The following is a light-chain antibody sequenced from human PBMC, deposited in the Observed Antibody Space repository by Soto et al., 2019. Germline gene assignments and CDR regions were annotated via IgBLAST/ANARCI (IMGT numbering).Light chain of an antibody. CDR3: KQFRNSPPLT. CDR1: QSLSSSH. Sequence: EIVLTQSPGTLSLSPGERATLSCRASQSLSSSHLAWYQQKPGQAPRLLIYGASSRATGIPDRFSGSGSGTDVTLTISRLEPEDFAVYYCKQFRNSPPLTFGGGTKVEIK. CDR2: GAS. J-gene: IGKJ4*01. V-gene: IGKV3-20*01.